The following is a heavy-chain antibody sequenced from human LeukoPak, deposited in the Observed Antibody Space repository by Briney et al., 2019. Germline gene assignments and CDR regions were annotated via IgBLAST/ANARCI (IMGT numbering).Heavy chain of an antibody. V-gene: IGHV4-59*01. J-gene: IGHJ4*02. CDR1: GGSISSYY. CDR2: IYYSGST. Sequence: SETLSLTCTVSGGSISSYYWSWIRQPPGKGLEWIGYIYYSGSTNYNPSLKSRVTISVDTSKNQFSLKLSSVTAADTAVYYCARVRAGGPGYATYYFDYWGQGTLVTVSS. CDR3: ARVRAGGPGYATYYFDY. D-gene: IGHD5-18*01.